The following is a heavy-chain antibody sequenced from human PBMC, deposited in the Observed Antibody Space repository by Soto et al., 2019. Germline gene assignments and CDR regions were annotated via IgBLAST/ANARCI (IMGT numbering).Heavy chain of an antibody. J-gene: IGHJ6*02. Sequence: PGESLKISCKGSGYSFTSYWISWVRQMPEKGLEWMGRIDPSDSYTNYSPSFQGHVTISADKSISTAYLQWSSLKASDTAMYYCASVGLSSSSSHYYGMDVWGQGTTVTVSS. CDR2: IDPSDSYT. CDR3: ASVGLSSSSSHYYGMDV. V-gene: IGHV5-10-1*01. CDR1: GYSFTSYW. D-gene: IGHD2-2*01.